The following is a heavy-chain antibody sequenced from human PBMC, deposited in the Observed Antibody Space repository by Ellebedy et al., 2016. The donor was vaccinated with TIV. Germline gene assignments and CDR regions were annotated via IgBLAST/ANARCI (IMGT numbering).Heavy chain of an antibody. CDR3: ARDRSYGSLEY. D-gene: IGHD4-17*01. CDR1: GFTLITHW. Sequence: GESLKISCAASGFTLITHWMSWVRQAPGKGLEWVASIKQDGSVQFYVNSVRGRFTISRDDSKNTLYLQMSSLRDEDTAVYYCARDRSYGSLEYWGQGTLVTVSS. J-gene: IGHJ4*02. V-gene: IGHV3-7*01. CDR2: IKQDGSVQ.